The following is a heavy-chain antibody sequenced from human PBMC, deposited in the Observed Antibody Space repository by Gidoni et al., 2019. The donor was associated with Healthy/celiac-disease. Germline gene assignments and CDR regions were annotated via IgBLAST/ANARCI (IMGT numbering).Heavy chain of an antibody. V-gene: IGHV3-30*03. D-gene: IGHD3-22*01. J-gene: IGHJ4*02. CDR1: GFTFSSYG. CDR3: ARGDYDSSGYCPDY. CDR2: ISYDGSNK. Sequence: QVLLVESGAGVVQPGTSLRLPWAASGFTFSSYGVHWVRPAPGKGLEWVAVISYDGSNKYYADSVKGRFTIARDNSKNTLYLQMNSLRAEDTAVYYCARGDYDSSGYCPDYWGQGTLVTVS.